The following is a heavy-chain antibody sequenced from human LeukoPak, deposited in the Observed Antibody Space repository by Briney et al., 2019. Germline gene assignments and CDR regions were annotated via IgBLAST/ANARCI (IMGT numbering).Heavy chain of an antibody. CDR1: GGSISSSSYY. J-gene: IGHJ3*02. Sequence: SETLSLTCTVSGGSISSSSYYWGWIRQPPGKGLEWIGSIYYSGSTYYNPSLKSRVTISVDTSKDQFSLKLSSVPAADTAVYYCARPAVVTDAFDIWGQGTMVTVSS. V-gene: IGHV4-39*01. CDR2: IYYSGST. D-gene: IGHD4-23*01. CDR3: ARPAVVTDAFDI.